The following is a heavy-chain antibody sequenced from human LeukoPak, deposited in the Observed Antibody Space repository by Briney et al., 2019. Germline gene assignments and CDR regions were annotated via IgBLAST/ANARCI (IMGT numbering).Heavy chain of an antibody. CDR3: AKFDGDYGDFFDY. CDR1: GFTFSSYA. V-gene: IGHV3-23*01. D-gene: IGHD4-17*01. J-gene: IGHJ4*02. Sequence: PGGSLRLSCAASGFTFSSYAMSWVRQAPGKGLEWVSAIGGSGGSTYYADSVKGRFTISRDNSKSTLYLQMNSLRAEDTAVYYCAKFDGDYGDFFDYWGQGTLVTVSS. CDR2: IGGSGGST.